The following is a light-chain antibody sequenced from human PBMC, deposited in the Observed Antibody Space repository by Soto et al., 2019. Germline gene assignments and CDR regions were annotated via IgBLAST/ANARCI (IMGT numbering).Light chain of an antibody. Sequence: QSVLTQPACVSVSPGQSITISCTGTSSDVGGYNYVSWYQQQSGKAPKLIIHEVSNRPSGVSNRFSGSKSGNTASLTISGLQAEDEADYYCDSYTSSRAYVFGIGTKVTV. CDR1: SSDVGGYNY. CDR3: DSYTSSRAYV. CDR2: EVS. J-gene: IGLJ1*01. V-gene: IGLV2-14*01.